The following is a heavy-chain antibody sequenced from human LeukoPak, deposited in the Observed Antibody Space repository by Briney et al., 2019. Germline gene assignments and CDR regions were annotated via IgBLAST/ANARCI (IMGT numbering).Heavy chain of an antibody. CDR3: ARVHPRSGSYLGNYYYYYMDV. CDR2: INPNSGGT. Sequence: GASVKVSCKASGYTFTGYYMHWVRQAPGQGLEWMGWINPNSGGTNYAQKFQGRVTMTRDTSISTAYMELSRPRSDDTAVYYCARVHPRSGSYLGNYYYYYMDVWGKGTTVTISS. V-gene: IGHV1-2*02. D-gene: IGHD3-10*01. CDR1: GYTFTGYY. J-gene: IGHJ6*03.